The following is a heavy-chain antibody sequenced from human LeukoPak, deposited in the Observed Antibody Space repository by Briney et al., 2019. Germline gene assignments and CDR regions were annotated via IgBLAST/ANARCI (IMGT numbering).Heavy chain of an antibody. CDR3: ARDPPGTGG. V-gene: IGHV4-34*01. CDR2: INHSGST. CDR1: GGSFSGYY. Sequence: SETLSLTCAFYGGSFSGYYWSWIRQPPGKGLEWIGEINHSGSTNYNPSLKSRVTISVDTSKNQFSLKLSSVSAADTAVYYCARDPPGTGGWGQGTLVTVSS. D-gene: IGHD3-10*01. J-gene: IGHJ4*02.